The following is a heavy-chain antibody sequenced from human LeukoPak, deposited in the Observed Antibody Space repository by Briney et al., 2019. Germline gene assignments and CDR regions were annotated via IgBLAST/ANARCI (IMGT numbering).Heavy chain of an antibody. CDR1: GGSLSRNY. Sequence: SETLSLTCAVYGGSLSRNYWGWVRQPPGKGLEWIGEINHSVSTKYTPSLKSRVTISVDTSNNQFSLKLTSVTAADTAVYYCARGGGFYNNHGSYYYYYSMDVWGTGTTVTVSS. V-gene: IGHV4-34*01. J-gene: IGHJ6*03. D-gene: IGHD4-11*01. CDR2: INHSVST. CDR3: ARGGGFYNNHGSYYYYYSMDV.